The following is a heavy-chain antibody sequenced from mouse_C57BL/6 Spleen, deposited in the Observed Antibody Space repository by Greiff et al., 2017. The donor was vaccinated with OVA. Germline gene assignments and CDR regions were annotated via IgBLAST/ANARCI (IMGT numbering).Heavy chain of an antibody. V-gene: IGHV1-69*01. Sequence: VKLMESGAELVMPGASVKLSCKASGYTFTSYWMHWVKQRPGQGLEWIGEIDPSDSYTNYNQKFKGKSTLTVDKSSSTAYMQLSSLTSEDSAVYYCARRPYYSNLDYWGQGTTLTVSS. CDR1: GYTFTSYW. CDR2: IDPSDSYT. CDR3: ARRPYYSNLDY. D-gene: IGHD2-5*01. J-gene: IGHJ2*01.